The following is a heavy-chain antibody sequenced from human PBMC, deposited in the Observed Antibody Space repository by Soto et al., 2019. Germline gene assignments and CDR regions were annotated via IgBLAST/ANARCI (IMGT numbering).Heavy chain of an antibody. J-gene: IGHJ5*02. CDR2: IYHSGST. CDR1: GGSISSSNW. Sequence: SEPLSLTCAVSGGSISSSNWWSWVRQPPGKGLEWIGEIYHSGSTNYNPSLKSRVTISVDKSKNQFSLKLSSVTAADTAGYYCERDFARIHNWFDPWGQGNMVTV. D-gene: IGHD3-3*01. V-gene: IGHV4-4*02. CDR3: ERDFARIHNWFDP.